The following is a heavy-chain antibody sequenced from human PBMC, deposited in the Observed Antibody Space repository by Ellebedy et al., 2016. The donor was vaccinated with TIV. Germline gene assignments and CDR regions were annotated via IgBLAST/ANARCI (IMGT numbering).Heavy chain of an antibody. Sequence: ASVKVSCXASGYTFTSYAMHWVRQAPGQRLEWMGWINAGNGNTKYSQKFQGRVTITRDTSASTAYMELSSLRSEDTAVYYCARAIAVSGGTEYFDYWGQGTLVTVSS. V-gene: IGHV1-3*01. CDR1: GYTFTSYA. J-gene: IGHJ4*02. CDR2: INAGNGNT. CDR3: ARAIAVSGGTEYFDY. D-gene: IGHD2-15*01.